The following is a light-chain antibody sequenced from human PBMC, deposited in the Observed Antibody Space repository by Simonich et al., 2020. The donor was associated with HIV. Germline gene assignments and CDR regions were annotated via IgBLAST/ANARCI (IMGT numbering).Light chain of an antibody. J-gene: IGLJ3*02. CDR1: ALPKQY. Sequence: SYELTQPPSVSVSPGQTARITCSGDALPKQYAYWYQQKPGQAPVLVINKDSERPSGIPGRFSGSSSGTTVTLTISGVQAEDEADYYCQSADSSGTWVFGGGTKLTVL. V-gene: IGLV3-25*03. CDR3: QSADSSGTWV. CDR2: KDS.